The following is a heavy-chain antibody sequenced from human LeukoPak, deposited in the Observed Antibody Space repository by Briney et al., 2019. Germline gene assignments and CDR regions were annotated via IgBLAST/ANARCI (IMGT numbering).Heavy chain of an antibody. Sequence: ASVKVSCKASAYTFTGYYIHWVRQAPGQGLEWMGWINPNSGATNYAQKFQGRVTVTRDTSIRTAYMELSRLRSDDTAVYYCARSGYYDSSGYYYFDYWGQGTLVTVSS. CDR1: AYTFTGYY. CDR3: ARSGYYDSSGYYYFDY. J-gene: IGHJ4*02. D-gene: IGHD3-22*01. CDR2: INPNSGAT. V-gene: IGHV1-2*02.